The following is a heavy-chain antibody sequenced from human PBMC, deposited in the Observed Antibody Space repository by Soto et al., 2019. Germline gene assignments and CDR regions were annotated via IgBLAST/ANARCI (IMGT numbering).Heavy chain of an antibody. CDR2: IYWDDDT. CDR3: AHDHYDSRRGFDP. J-gene: IGHJ5*02. Sequence: QITLKESGPPLVKPTQTLTLTCTFSGFSFTTSGVGVGWIRQPPGKALEWLGIIYWDDDTRYSPSLRNRLTITKDTSNNHVVLTMTTMDPLDTATYYCAHDHYDSRRGFDPWGQGTLVTVSS. V-gene: IGHV2-5*02. CDR1: GFSFTTSGVG. D-gene: IGHD3-3*01.